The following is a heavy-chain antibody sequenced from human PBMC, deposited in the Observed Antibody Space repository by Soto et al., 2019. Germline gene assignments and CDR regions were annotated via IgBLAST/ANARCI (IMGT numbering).Heavy chain of an antibody. CDR1: GLNFSNYW. CDR3: ARDTFVLHY. V-gene: IGHV3-74*01. Sequence: PGGSLRLSCVTSGLNFSNYWMHWVRQAPGKGQVWVSRISTDGSSTDYADSVKGRFTISRDNAKNTLYLQMNSLRAEDTAVYYCARDTFVLHYWGQGTLVTVSS. J-gene: IGHJ4*02. CDR2: ISTDGSST.